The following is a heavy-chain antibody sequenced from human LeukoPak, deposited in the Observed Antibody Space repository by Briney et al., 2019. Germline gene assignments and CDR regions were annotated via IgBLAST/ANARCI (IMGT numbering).Heavy chain of an antibody. J-gene: IGHJ4*02. D-gene: IGHD6-13*01. CDR3: AKGRSVGSAATDY. V-gene: IGHV3-30-3*01. Sequence: GGSLRLSCAASGFTFSSYAMHWVRQAPGKGLEWVAVISYDGSNKYYADSVKGRFTISRDNSKNTLYLQMNSLRAEDTAVYYCAKGRSVGSAATDYWGQGTLVTVSS. CDR1: GFTFSSYA. CDR2: ISYDGSNK.